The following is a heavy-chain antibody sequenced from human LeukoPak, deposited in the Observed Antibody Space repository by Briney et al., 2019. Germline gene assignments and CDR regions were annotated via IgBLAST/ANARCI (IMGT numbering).Heavy chain of an antibody. Sequence: SLTLSLTCAISGDSVSSNSATWNWIRQSPSRGLEWLGRTYYRSTWNNDYATSVKSRITITPDTSKNLFSLQLNSVTPEDTAVYYCARISAAAADSWGQGALFSVSS. V-gene: IGHV6-1*01. CDR1: GDSVSSNSAT. J-gene: IGHJ4*02. CDR2: TYYRSTWNN. CDR3: ARISAAAADS. D-gene: IGHD6-13*01.